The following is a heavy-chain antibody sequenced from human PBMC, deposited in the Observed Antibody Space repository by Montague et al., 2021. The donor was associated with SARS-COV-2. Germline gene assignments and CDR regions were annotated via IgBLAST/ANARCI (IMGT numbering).Heavy chain of an antibody. J-gene: IGHJ6*03. D-gene: IGHD3-3*01. Sequence: QSGAEVKKPGESLKISCKGSGYSFTSYWIGWVRQMPGKGLEWMGTIYPGDSDTRYSPSFQGQVTISADKSISTAYPQWSSLKASDTAMYYCARRASIFGGAQLGPSPTTYYYYYVDVWGKGTTVTVSS. CDR2: IYPGDSDT. CDR1: GYSFTSYW. V-gene: IGHV5-51*01. CDR3: ARRASIFGGAQLGPSPTTYYYYYVDV.